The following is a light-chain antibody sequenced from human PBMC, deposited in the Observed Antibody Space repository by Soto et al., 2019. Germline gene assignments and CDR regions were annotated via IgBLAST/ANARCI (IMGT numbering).Light chain of an antibody. Sequence: EIVMTQSPATLSVSPEERATLSCRASQSVSSNLAWYQQKPGQAPRLLIYGASTRATGIPARFSGSGSGTEFTLTISSLQSEDFAVYYCQQYNNWSGTFGQGTKV. V-gene: IGKV3-15*01. CDR2: GAS. J-gene: IGKJ1*01. CDR1: QSVSSN. CDR3: QQYNNWSGT.